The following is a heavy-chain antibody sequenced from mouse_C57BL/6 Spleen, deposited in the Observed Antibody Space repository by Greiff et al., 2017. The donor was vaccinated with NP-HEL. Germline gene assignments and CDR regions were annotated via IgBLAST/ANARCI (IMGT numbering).Heavy chain of an antibody. V-gene: IGHV1-55*01. J-gene: IGHJ4*01. CDR2: IYPGSGST. Sequence: VQLQQPGAELVKPGASVKMSCKASGYTFTSYWITWVKQRPGQGLEWIGDIYPGSGSTNYNEKFKGKATLTVDTSSSTAYMQLSSLTSEDSAVYYGARPLITTVVATRAMDYWGQGTSVTVSS. CDR3: ARPLITTVVATRAMDY. CDR1: GYTFTSYW. D-gene: IGHD1-1*01.